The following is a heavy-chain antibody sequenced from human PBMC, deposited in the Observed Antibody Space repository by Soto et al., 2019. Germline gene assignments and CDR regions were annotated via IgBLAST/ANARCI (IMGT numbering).Heavy chain of an antibody. Sequence: GASVKVSCKXSGGTFSSYAIGWVRQAPGQGLEWMGGIIPIFGTANYAQKYQGRVTMTRDTSITTVYMELNSLRSDDTAVYYCARGRSVAGKKFDYWGQGTLVTVSS. CDR1: GGTFSSYA. D-gene: IGHD6-19*01. J-gene: IGHJ4*02. CDR2: IIPIFGTA. V-gene: IGHV1-69*05. CDR3: ARGRSVAGKKFDY.